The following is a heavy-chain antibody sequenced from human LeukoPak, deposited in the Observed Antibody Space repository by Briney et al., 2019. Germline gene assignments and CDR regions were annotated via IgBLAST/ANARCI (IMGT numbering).Heavy chain of an antibody. Sequence: GGSLRLSCTSSGFTFGDYAMSWFRQAPGKGLEWIGFIRSKAYRGTTEYAAPVKGRFAISRDDSKSIAYLQMNSLKTEDTAVYYCTKGAYGYLDYWGQGTLVTVSS. V-gene: IGHV3-49*03. D-gene: IGHD4-17*01. CDR1: GFTFGDYA. J-gene: IGHJ4*02. CDR3: TKGAYGYLDY. CDR2: IRSKAYRGTT.